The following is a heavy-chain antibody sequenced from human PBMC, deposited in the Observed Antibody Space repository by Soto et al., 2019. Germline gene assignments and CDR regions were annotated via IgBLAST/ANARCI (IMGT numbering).Heavy chain of an antibody. CDR3: TKLIGYCTSTTCAPYYWSMDV. CDR2: ISYDGSNK. D-gene: IGHD2-2*01. Sequence: QVQLVESGGGVVQPGRSLRLSCAASGFTFSSYGMHWVRQAPGKGLEWVAVISYDGSNKYYADSVKGRFTISRDNSKNTLYLQMNSLRAEDTAVYYCTKLIGYCTSTTCAPYYWSMDVGGQGTTVTVSS. V-gene: IGHV3-30*18. J-gene: IGHJ6*02. CDR1: GFTFSSYG.